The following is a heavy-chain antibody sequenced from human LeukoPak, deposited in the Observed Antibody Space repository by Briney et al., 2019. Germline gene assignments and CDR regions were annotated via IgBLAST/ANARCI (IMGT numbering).Heavy chain of an antibody. V-gene: IGHV1-18*01. Sequence: GASVKVSCKASGYTFTSYGISWVRRAPGQGLEWMGWISAYNGNTNYAQKLQGRVTMTTDTSTSTAYMELRSLRSDDTAVYYCARVLFDFWSGYPLDYWGQGTLVTVSS. CDR3: ARVLFDFWSGYPLDY. J-gene: IGHJ4*02. D-gene: IGHD3-3*01. CDR2: ISAYNGNT. CDR1: GYTFTSYG.